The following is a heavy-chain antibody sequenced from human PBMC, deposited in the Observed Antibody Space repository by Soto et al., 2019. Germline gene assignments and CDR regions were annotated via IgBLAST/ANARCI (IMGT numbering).Heavy chain of an antibody. CDR2: ISGSGTST. V-gene: IGHV3-23*01. D-gene: IGHD3-10*01. CDR3: AKDRYYGSGSPLDY. J-gene: IGHJ4*02. Sequence: PGGSLRLSCAAPRLPFSSYAMSWVRQAPGKGLEWVAAISGSGTSTFYADSVKGRFTISSDNSKNTLYLQMNSLRAEDTAVYYCAKDRYYGSGSPLDYWGQGTLVTVSS. CDR1: RLPFSSYA.